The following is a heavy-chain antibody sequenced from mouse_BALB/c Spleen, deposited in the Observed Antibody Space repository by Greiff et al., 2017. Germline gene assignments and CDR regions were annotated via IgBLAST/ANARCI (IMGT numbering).Heavy chain of an antibody. CDR3: ARGDWDGY. Sequence: VQLQQSGAELARPGASVKLSCKASGYTFTSYWMQWVKQRPGQGLEWIGAIYPGDGDTRYTQKFKGKATLTADKSSSTAYMQLSSLASEDSAVYYCARGDWDGYWGQGTTLTVSS. D-gene: IGHD4-1*01. V-gene: IGHV1-87*01. CDR1: GYTFTSYW. CDR2: IYPGDGDT. J-gene: IGHJ2*01.